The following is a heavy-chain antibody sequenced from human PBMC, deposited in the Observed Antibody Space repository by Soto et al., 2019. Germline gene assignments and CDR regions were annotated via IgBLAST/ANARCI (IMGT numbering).Heavy chain of an antibody. V-gene: IGHV3-23*01. D-gene: IGHD2-15*01. CDR3: ARDRGGARDS. CDR1: GFTFNTFA. CDR2: LSGSGSLS. J-gene: IGHJ4*02. Sequence: EVLLLESGGGLVQPGWPLRLSCAASGFTFNTFAMTWVRQAPGKGLEWVSALSGSGSLSYYADSVKGRFTISRDNSKNTMSLQLNNLRVVETAVYFCARDRGGARDSWGQGTLVTGSS.